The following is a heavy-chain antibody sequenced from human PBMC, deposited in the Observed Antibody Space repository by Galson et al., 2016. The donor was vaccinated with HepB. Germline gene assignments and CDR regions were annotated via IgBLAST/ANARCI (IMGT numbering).Heavy chain of an antibody. D-gene: IGHD3/OR15-3a*01. CDR1: GGSFRSYA. Sequence: SVKVSCKASGGSFRSYAISWVRQAPGQGLEWMGGILPIVGTANHTQKFQGRVTITADESTSTVYMELSSLRSEDTAVYYCAHRGGYEFWRTWDDYHHYGMDVWGQGTTVTVSS. V-gene: IGHV1-69*13. CDR2: ILPIVGTA. CDR3: AHRGGYEFWRTWDDYHHYGMDV. J-gene: IGHJ6*02.